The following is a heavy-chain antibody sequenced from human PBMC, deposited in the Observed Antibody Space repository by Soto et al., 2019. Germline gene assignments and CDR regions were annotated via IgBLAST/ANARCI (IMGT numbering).Heavy chain of an antibody. Sequence: QSQTLSLTCAISGDSVSSNSAAWNWIRQSPSRGLEWLGRTYYRSKWYNDYAVSVKSRITINPDTSKNQFSLQLNSVTPEDTAVYYCARAESKETSSSFDYWGQGTLVTVSS. D-gene: IGHD6-6*01. CDR1: GDSVSSNSAA. V-gene: IGHV6-1*01. CDR3: ARAESKETSSSFDY. J-gene: IGHJ4*02. CDR2: TYYRSKWYN.